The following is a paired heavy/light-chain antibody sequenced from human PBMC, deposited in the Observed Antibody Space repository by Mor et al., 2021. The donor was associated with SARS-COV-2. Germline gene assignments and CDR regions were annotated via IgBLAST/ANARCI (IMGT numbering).Heavy chain of an antibody. D-gene: IGHD3-10*01. CDR3: ARRENYYFGSVWFDP. V-gene: IGHV3-23*01. Sequence: EVQLLESGGGLVQPGGSLRLSCAASGFTFSSYAMTWVRQAPGKGLEWVSGISSSGGTTYYADSVRGRFTISRDNSKNTLFLEMNILRAEDTALYYCARRENYYFGSVWFDPWGQGTLVTVSS. CDR1: GFTFSSYA. CDR2: ISSSGGTT. J-gene: IGHJ5*02.
Light chain of an antibody. V-gene: IGLV2-14*03. Sequence: QSALTQPASVSGSPGQSITISCTGSSSDVGDFKYVSWYQQHPGKAPKLIVYDVTNRPSGVSNRFSGSKSGNTASLSISGLQAEDAADYHCSSHTTSSTLSWVFGGGTKLTVL. CDR2: DVT. CDR1: SSDVGDFKY. CDR3: SSHTTSSTLSWV. J-gene: IGLJ3*02.